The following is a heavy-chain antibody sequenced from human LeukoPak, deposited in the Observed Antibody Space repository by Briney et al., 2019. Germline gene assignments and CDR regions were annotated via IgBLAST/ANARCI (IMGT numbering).Heavy chain of an antibody. V-gene: IGHV3-21*05. CDR1: GFTFSSYS. Sequence: GGPLRLSCAASGFTFSSYSMKWVPQSPGKGLEWVSYVSSRSDYTNYADSVKGRFTISRDNAKNSLYLQMNSLRAEDTAVYYCARCQYNSSPDFWGQGTLVTVSS. CDR2: VSSRSDYT. D-gene: IGHD6-19*01. CDR3: ARCQYNSSPDF. J-gene: IGHJ4*02.